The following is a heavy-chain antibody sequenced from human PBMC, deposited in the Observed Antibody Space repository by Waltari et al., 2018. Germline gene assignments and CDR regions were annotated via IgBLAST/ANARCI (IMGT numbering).Heavy chain of an antibody. CDR1: GFTFSSYW. V-gene: IGHV3-74*01. J-gene: IGHJ2*01. D-gene: IGHD5-18*01. CDR3: ARVARGYSLPLWYFDL. Sequence: EVQLVESGGGLVQPGGSLRLSCAASGFTFSSYWMHWVRQAPGKGLVGVSRINSDGSSTSYAESVKGRFTISRDNSKNTLYLQMNSLRVEDTAVYYCARVARGYSLPLWYFDLWGRGTLVTVSS. CDR2: INSDGSST.